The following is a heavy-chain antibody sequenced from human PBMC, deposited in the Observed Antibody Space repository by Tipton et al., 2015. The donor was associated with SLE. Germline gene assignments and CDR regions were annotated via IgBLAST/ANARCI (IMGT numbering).Heavy chain of an antibody. Sequence: LRLSCAVYGGSVSGYYWSWIRQPPGKGLEWIGEINHSGSTNYNPSLKSRVTISVDTSKNQFSLKLSSVTAADTAVYYCARGSTSKSAFDIWGQGTMVTVSS. CDR3: ARGSTSKSAFDI. J-gene: IGHJ3*02. D-gene: IGHD2-2*01. V-gene: IGHV4-34*01. CDR1: GGSVSGYY. CDR2: INHSGST.